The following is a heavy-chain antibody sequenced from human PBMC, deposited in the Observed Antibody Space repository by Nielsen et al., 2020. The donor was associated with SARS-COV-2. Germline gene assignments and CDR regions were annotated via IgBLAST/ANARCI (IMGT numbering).Heavy chain of an antibody. Sequence: GASLKISCAASGFTFSTYGMHWVRQAPGKGLEWVAAISYDGSNKYYVVSLKGRFTISRDNSKNTLYPQMSSLREEDTAVYYCAKDWTAIVVVPSGGVDYWGQGTLVTVSS. V-gene: IGHV3-30*18. CDR3: AKDWTAIVVVPSGGVDY. D-gene: IGHD2-15*01. CDR2: ISYDGSNK. J-gene: IGHJ4*02. CDR1: GFTFSTYG.